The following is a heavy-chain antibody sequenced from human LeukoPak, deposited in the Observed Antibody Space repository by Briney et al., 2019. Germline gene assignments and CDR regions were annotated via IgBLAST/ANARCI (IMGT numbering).Heavy chain of an antibody. D-gene: IGHD2-2*02. CDR3: ARDPSNYCSSISCYINWYFDL. CDR1: GFTFSSYA. CDR2: ISGSGDST. J-gene: IGHJ2*01. V-gene: IGHV3-23*01. Sequence: PGGSLRLSCAASGFTFSSYAMSWVRQAPGKGLEWVSIISGSGDSTYYADSVKGRFTISRDNSKNTLYLQMNSLRAEDTAVYYCARDPSNYCSSISCYINWYFDLWGRGTLVTVSS.